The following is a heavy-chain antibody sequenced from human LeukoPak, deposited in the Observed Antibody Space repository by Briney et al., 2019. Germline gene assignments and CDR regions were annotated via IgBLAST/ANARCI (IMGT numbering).Heavy chain of an antibody. Sequence: PSETLSLTCTVSGGTISSYYWRWIRQPPGKGLEWIGYIYYSGSTNYNPSLKSRVTISVDTSKNQFSLKLSSVTAAGRAVYQCASVGYDGSGGGFDYWGQGTLVTVSS. CDR2: IYYSGST. D-gene: IGHD3-10*01. J-gene: IGHJ4*02. V-gene: IGHV4-59*01. CDR1: GGTISSYY. CDR3: ASVGYDGSGGGFDY.